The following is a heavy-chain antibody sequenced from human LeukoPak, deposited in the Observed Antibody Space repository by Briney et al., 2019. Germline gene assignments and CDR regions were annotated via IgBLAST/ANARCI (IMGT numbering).Heavy chain of an antibody. D-gene: IGHD5-12*01. J-gene: IGHJ4*02. CDR2: IYYSGST. CDR1: GGSISSRSYY. V-gene: IGHV4-39*01. Sequence: SETLSLTCTVSGGSISSRSYYWGWIRQPPGKGLEWIGSIYYSGSTYYNPSLKSRVTTSVDTSKNQFSLKLSSVTAADTAVYYCARIPLGYSGAYYFDYWGQGTLVTVSP. CDR3: ARIPLGYSGAYYFDY.